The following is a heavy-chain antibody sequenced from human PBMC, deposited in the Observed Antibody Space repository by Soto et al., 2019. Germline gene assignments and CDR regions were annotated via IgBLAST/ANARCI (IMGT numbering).Heavy chain of an antibody. CDR2: ISSSGSTI. D-gene: IGHD1-26*01. CDR3: ARDGGATLHPVDWFDL. V-gene: IGHV3-48*03. Sequence: PGGSLRLSCAASGFTFSSYEMNWVRQAPGKGLEWVSYISSSGSTIYYADSVKGRFTISRDNAKNSLYLQMNSLRAEDTAVYSCARDGGATLHPVDWFDLWCQGDLVTVFS. J-gene: IGHJ5*02. CDR1: GFTFSSYE.